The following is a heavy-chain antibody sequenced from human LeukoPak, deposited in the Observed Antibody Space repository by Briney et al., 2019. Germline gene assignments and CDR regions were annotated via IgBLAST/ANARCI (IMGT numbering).Heavy chain of an antibody. CDR1: GFTFSSYG. J-gene: IGHJ4*02. D-gene: IGHD7-27*01. Sequence: PGGSLRLSCAASGFTFSSYGMSWVRQAPGKGLEWVSGISGSGGSTYYADSVKGRFTISRDNAKNSLYLQMNSLRAEDTAVYYCAREPSWAGDRDYFDYWGQGTLVTVSS. V-gene: IGHV3-23*01. CDR2: ISGSGGST. CDR3: AREPSWAGDRDYFDY.